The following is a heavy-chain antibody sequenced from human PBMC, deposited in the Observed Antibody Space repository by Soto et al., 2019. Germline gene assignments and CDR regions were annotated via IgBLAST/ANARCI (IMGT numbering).Heavy chain of an antibody. D-gene: IGHD6-6*01. CDR3: AREYTSASWDY. V-gene: IGHV1-18*01. Sequence: QVQLVQSGAEVTKPGASVKVSCKASGYTFTSYGISWVRQAPGQGLEWMGWISTYNGNTNYAQKLQGRATMTTDTSERTAYMELMSVRSVDTTVYYCAREYTSASWDYWGQGTLVTFSS. J-gene: IGHJ4*02. CDR2: ISTYNGNT. CDR1: GYTFTSYG.